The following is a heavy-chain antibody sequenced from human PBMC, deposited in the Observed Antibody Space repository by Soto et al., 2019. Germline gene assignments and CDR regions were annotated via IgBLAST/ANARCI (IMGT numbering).Heavy chain of an antibody. CDR2: IYYSGST. J-gene: IGHJ4*02. V-gene: IGHV4-39*01. CDR1: GGSINSRSYY. Sequence: LSLTCTVSGGSINSRSYYWGWIRQSPGKGLEWIGSIYYSGSTYYNPSLKSRVAMSVDTSKNQFSLKLRSVSAADTAVYYCARQRTSVVTQACFDDWGQGSLVTVSS. D-gene: IGHD2-21*02. CDR3: ARQRTSVVTQACFDD.